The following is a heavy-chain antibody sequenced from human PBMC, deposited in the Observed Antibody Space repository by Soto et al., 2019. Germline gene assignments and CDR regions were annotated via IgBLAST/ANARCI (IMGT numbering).Heavy chain of an antibody. V-gene: IGHV3-74*01. CDR2: IKSDGSST. CDR1: GFTFSDYW. D-gene: IGHD1-20*01. CDR3: VRAVTATPDY. Sequence: EVHLVESGGGLVQPGGSLRLSCVASGFTFSDYWMHWVRQAPGKGLVWVSRIKSDGSSTSYADSVEGRFTISRDNAKNTLFLQMTSPRAEDSAVYYCVRAVTATPDYWGQGTLVTVSS. J-gene: IGHJ4*02.